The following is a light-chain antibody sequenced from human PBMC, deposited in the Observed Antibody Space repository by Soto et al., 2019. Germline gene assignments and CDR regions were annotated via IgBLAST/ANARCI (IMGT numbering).Light chain of an antibody. J-gene: IGLJ2*01. V-gene: IGLV1-44*01. CDR3: AAWDDTLNGPL. CDR2: ATN. CDR1: RSNVGRNA. Sequence: QSVLTQPPSASGTPGQTVTISCSGSRSNVGRNAVSWYQQVPGMAPKLLVFATNKRPSGVPDRFSDSASGASASLAISGLQSEDEADYYCAAWDDTLNGPLFGGGTKVTVL.